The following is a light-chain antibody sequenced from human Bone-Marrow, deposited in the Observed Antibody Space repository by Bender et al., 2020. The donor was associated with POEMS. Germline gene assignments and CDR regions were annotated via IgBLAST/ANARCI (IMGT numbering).Light chain of an antibody. CDR2: YVS. J-gene: IGLJ1*01. V-gene: IGLV2-14*03. CDR3: CSYAGTYV. CDR1: SSDIGYYDY. Sequence: QSALTQPASVSGSPGQSITISCSGTSSDIGYYDYVSWYQQQPGKAPKLMIFYVSERPSGISNRFSGSKSGNTASLTISGLQAEDEADYYCCSYAGTYVFGTGTKVTVL.